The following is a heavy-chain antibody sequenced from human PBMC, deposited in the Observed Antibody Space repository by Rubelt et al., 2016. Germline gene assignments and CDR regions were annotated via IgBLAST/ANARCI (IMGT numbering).Heavy chain of an antibody. CDR3: ARHDRLVYSHPIDH. Sequence: QVQLQEAGPGLVKPSETLSLTCSVSGDSVNNISYYWGWVRQPPGRGLEWIGNIYYTGSTYYNPSLKCRATISIDMSKNKFSLKLTSVTAADTAVFYCARHDRLVYSHPIDHWGQGILVTVSS. CDR1: GDSVNNISYY. V-gene: IGHV4-39*01. J-gene: IGHJ4*02. CDR2: IYYTGST. D-gene: IGHD5/OR15-5a*01.